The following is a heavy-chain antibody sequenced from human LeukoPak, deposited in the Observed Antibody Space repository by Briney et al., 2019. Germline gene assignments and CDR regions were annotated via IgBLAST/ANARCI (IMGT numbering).Heavy chain of an antibody. J-gene: IGHJ4*02. V-gene: IGHV4-34*01. CDR3: AREGEEGLAYCGGDCYSFDY. D-gene: IGHD2-21*02. Sequence: WETLSLTCAVSGGSFSGYDWSWIRQAPGKGLEWIGEINHSGSTNYSPSLKSRVTISVDTSKNQFSLKLSSVTAADTAVYYCAREGEEGLAYCGGDCYSFDYWGQGTLVTVSS. CDR1: GGSFSGYD. CDR2: INHSGST.